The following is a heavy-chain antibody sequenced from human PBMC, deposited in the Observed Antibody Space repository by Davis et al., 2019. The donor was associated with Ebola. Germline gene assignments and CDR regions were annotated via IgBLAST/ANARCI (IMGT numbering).Heavy chain of an antibody. D-gene: IGHD6-13*01. CDR2: VSGSGGST. CDR3: ARIAAGDAFDI. V-gene: IGHV3-23*01. CDR1: GFTFNNFA. J-gene: IGHJ3*02. Sequence: PGGSLRLSCAASGFTFNNFAMSWVRQAPGKGLEWVSVVSGSGGSTYYADSVKGRFTISRDNSKNTLYLQMNSLRAEDTAVYYCARIAAGDAFDIWGQGTMVTVSS.